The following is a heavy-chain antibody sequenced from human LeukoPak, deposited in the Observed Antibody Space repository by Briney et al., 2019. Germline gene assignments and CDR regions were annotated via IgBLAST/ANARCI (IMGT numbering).Heavy chain of an antibody. J-gene: IGHJ4*02. CDR1: GYTLTELS. V-gene: IGHV1-24*01. CDR3: ATVSSGWENYFDY. CDR2: FDPEDGET. Sequence: GGSVKVSCKVSGYTLTELSMHWVRQAPGKGLEWMGGFDPEDGETIYAQKFQGRVTMTEDTSTDTAYMELSSLRSEDTAVYYCATVSSGWENYFDYWGQGTLVTVSS. D-gene: IGHD6-19*01.